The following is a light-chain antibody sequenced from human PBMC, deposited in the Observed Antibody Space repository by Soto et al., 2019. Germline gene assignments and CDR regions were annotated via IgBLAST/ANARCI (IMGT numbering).Light chain of an antibody. CDR1: RGISNF. CDR3: QHYDNVPYT. Sequence: DIRVTQSPSSLSASVGDRVTITCQASRGISNFLNWYQHKPGKAPKLLISDASKLETGVPSRFSGSGSGTEFTLTISSLQPEDFATYYCQHYDNVPYTFGQGTKLDIK. V-gene: IGKV1-33*01. CDR2: DAS. J-gene: IGKJ2*01.